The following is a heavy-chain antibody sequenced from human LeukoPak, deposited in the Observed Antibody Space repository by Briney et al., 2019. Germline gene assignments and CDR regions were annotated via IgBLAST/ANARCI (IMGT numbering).Heavy chain of an antibody. Sequence: GGSLRLSCAASGFTFSSYSMNWVRQAPGKGLEWVSSISSSSSYIYYADSVKGRFTISRDNAKNSLYLQMNSLRAEDTAVYYCARDFPLDYGDYRDYYGMDVWGQGITVTVSS. CDR2: ISSSSSYI. V-gene: IGHV3-21*01. D-gene: IGHD4-17*01. CDR3: ARDFPLDYGDYRDYYGMDV. J-gene: IGHJ6*02. CDR1: GFTFSSYS.